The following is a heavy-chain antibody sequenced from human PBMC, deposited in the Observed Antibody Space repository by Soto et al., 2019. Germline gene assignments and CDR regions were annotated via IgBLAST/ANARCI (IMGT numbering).Heavy chain of an antibody. V-gene: IGHV3-53*04. CDR2: IYSGVST. Sequence: PGGSLRLSCAASGFTVSSNYMSWVRQAPGKGLEWVSVIYSGVSTYYADSVKGRFTISRHNSKNTLYLQMNSLRAEDTAVYYCARDPESWFDPWGQGTLVTVSS. CDR3: ARDPESWFDP. CDR1: GFTVSSNY. J-gene: IGHJ5*02.